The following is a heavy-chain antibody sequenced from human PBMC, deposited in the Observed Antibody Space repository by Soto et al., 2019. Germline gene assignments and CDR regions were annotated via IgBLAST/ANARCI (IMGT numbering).Heavy chain of an antibody. J-gene: IGHJ6*03. CDR2: INSDGSST. CDR3: ARVAYTVTAYYYYYYTDV. D-gene: IGHD2-21*02. V-gene: IGHV3-74*01. CDR1: GFTFSSYW. Sequence: PGGSLRLSCAASGFTFSSYWMHWVRQAPGKGLVWVSRINSDGSSTSYADSVKGRFTISRDNAKNTLYLQMNSLRAEDTAVYYRARVAYTVTAYYYYYYTDVWGKGTTVTVSS.